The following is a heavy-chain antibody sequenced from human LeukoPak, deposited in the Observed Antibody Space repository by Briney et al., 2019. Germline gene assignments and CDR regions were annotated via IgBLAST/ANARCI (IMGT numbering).Heavy chain of an antibody. CDR3: AKVHGSGGSYYYGVDV. V-gene: IGHV3-9*01. CDR1: GFTFDDYA. CDR2: ISWNSGSI. J-gene: IGHJ6*02. Sequence: GGSLRLSCAASGFTFDDYAMHWVRQAPGKGLEWVSGISWNSGSIDYADSVKGRFTISRDSAKNSLYLQMNSLRAEDTALYYCAKVHGSGGSYYYGVDVWGQGTTVTVSS. D-gene: IGHD3-10*01.